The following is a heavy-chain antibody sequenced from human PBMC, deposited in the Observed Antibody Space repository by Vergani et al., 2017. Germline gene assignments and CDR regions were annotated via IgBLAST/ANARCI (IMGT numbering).Heavy chain of an antibody. CDR3: AQGYYYYMDV. CDR2: IYWNDDK. Sequence: QITLKESGPTVVKPTQTLTLTCTFSGFSLSTGIMGVGWIRQPPGKALEWLALIYWNDDKRYSPSLKSRLTITKDTSKNQVVLTMTNMDPVDTATYDCAQGYYYYMDVWGKGTTVTVSS. J-gene: IGHJ6*03. CDR1: GFSLSTGIMG. V-gene: IGHV2-5*01.